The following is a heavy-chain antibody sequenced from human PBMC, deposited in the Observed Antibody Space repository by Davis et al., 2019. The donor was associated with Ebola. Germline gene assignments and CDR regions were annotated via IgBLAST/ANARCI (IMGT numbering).Heavy chain of an antibody. D-gene: IGHD6-6*01. CDR1: GFTFDAYA. V-gene: IGHV3-9*01. Sequence: PGGSLRLSCAASGFTFDAYAMHWVRQAPGKGLEWVSGISWNSGSIGYADSVKGRFTISRDNAKNSLYLQMNSLRAEDTALYYCAKDFGAARSDYFDYWGQGTLVTVSS. J-gene: IGHJ4*02. CDR3: AKDFGAARSDYFDY. CDR2: ISWNSGSI.